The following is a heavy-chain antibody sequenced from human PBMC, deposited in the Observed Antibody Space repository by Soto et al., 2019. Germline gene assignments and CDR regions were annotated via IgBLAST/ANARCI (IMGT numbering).Heavy chain of an antibody. V-gene: IGHV4-4*07. D-gene: IGHD1-7*01. CDR3: ASRDPGTSVDY. CDR2: IYSSGST. Sequence: SETLSLTCTVSGGSISSYYWTWIRQPAGKGLEWIGRIYSSGSTNYNPSLKSRVTISLDKSENQFSLKVTSLTAADTAVYYCASRDPGTSVDYWGQGTLVTVSS. J-gene: IGHJ4*02. CDR1: GGSISSYY.